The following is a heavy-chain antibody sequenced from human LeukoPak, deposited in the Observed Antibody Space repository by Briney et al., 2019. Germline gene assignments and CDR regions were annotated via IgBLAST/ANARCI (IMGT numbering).Heavy chain of an antibody. J-gene: IGHJ5*02. Sequence: PGGSLRLSCVASGFTFSDYWMHWVRQPPGKGLVWVSRIYVDRRTTNYADSVKRRFTISRDNAKNTVYLEMNSLSVEDTATYYCIRDFRSADLWGQGTLVTVTS. CDR3: IRDFRSADL. CDR1: GFTFSDYW. CDR2: IYVDRRTT. V-gene: IGHV3-74*01.